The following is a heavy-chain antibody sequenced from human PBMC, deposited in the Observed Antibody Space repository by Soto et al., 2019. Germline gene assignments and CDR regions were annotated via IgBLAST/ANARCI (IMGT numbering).Heavy chain of an antibody. Sequence: SQTLSLTCGICADSVSSNRAAGNWIRQSPSRDLEWLGRTYYRSKWYNEYAPSLKSRMTINSDTSKNQFSLQLNSVTPEDTAVYYCDTGMLLRGHPYMDVWGQGSSVPVSS. V-gene: IGHV6-1*01. CDR1: ADSVSSNRAA. CDR2: TYYRSKWYN. D-gene: IGHD3-10*01. J-gene: IGHJ6*03. CDR3: DTGMLLRGHPYMDV.